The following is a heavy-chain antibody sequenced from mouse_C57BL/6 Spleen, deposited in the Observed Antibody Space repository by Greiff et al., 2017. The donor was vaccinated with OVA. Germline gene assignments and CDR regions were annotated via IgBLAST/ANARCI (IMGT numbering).Heavy chain of an antibody. CDR3: ASGYYGKGGEDY. Sequence: EVKVVESVAELVRPGASVKLSCTASGFNIKNTYMHWVKQRPEQGLEWIGRIDPANGNTKYAPKFQGKATITADTSSHTAYLQLSSLTSEDTAIYYCASGYYGKGGEDYWGQGTSVTVSS. CDR1: GFNIKNTY. J-gene: IGHJ4*01. V-gene: IGHV14-3*01. CDR2: IDPANGNT. D-gene: IGHD2-1*01.